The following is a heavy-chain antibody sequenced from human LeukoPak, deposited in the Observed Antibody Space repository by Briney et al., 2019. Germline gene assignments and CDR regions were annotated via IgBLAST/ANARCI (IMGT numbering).Heavy chain of an antibody. J-gene: IGHJ4*02. D-gene: IGHD4-17*01. CDR1: GSTFTIYD. Sequence: ASVKVSCKASGSTFTIYDINWQRQATGQGLEWMGWINPNSGNRGYAQKFQGRVTITRDTSINTAYMELSSLRSDDTAVYYCARANGDLDYWGQGTLGTVSS. CDR3: ARANGDLDY. V-gene: IGHV1-8*03. CDR2: INPNSGNR.